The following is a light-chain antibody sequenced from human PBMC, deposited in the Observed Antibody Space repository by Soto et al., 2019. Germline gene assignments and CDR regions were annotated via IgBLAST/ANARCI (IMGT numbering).Light chain of an antibody. CDR3: SSYTSSSTLMV. Sequence: QSALTQPASVSGSPGQSITISCTGTSSDVGGYNYVSWYQQHPGKAPKLMIYEVSNRPSGVSNRFSGSKSGNTASLTISGLQPEEEADYYCSSYTSSSTLMVFGGGTKLTVL. CDR1: SSDVGGYNY. CDR2: EVS. J-gene: IGLJ2*01. V-gene: IGLV2-14*01.